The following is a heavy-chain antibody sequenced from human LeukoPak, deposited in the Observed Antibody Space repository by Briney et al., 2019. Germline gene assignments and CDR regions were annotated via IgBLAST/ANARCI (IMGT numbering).Heavy chain of an antibody. CDR2: INPYTGDT. CDR3: VRFFPGYLNAFDI. Sequence: ASVKVSCKASGYTVTGYYLHWVRQAPGQGLEWLGHINPYTGDTNSARKFQGRVTLTRDTSIDTAHMELSRLRPHDTAVYYCVRFFPGYLNAFDIWGQGTMVTVSS. D-gene: IGHD5-18*01. J-gene: IGHJ3*02. V-gene: IGHV1-2*06. CDR1: GYTVTGYY.